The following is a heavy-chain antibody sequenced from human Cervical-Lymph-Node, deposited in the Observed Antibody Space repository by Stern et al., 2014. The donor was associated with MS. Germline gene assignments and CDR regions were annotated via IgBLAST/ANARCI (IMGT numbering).Heavy chain of an antibody. Sequence: VQLVESGGGVVQPGRSLTLSCAASGFSLSNSGLHWVRQAPGKGLEWVAVMSFVGGNKKYGDSVKGRFSISRDMANNTLFLQMNSLRPEDTAVYYCMGVGDAMHVWGQGTTV. CDR1: GFSLSNSG. CDR2: MSFVGGNK. V-gene: IGHV3-30*03. J-gene: IGHJ6*02. CDR3: MGVGDAMHV.